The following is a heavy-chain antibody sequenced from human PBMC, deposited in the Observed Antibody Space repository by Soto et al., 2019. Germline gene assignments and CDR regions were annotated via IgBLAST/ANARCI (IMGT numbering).Heavy chain of an antibody. V-gene: IGHV3-30-3*01. CDR1: GFTFSSYA. CDR3: ARVGQGFGLRLGELSYYFDY. CDR2: ISYDGSNK. J-gene: IGHJ4*02. D-gene: IGHD3-16*02. Sequence: GGSLRLSCAASGFTFSSYAMHWVRQAPGKGLEWVAVISYDGSNKYYADSVKGRFTISRDNSKNTLYLQMNSLRAEDTAVYYCARVGQGFGLRLGELSYYFDYWGQGSLVTVSS.